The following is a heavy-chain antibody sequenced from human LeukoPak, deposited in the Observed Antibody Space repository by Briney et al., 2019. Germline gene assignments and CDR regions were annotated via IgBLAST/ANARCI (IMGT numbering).Heavy chain of an antibody. Sequence: SETLSLTCTVSGGSISSYYWSWIRQPAGKGLEWIGRIYTSGSTNYNPSLKSRVTMSVDTSKNQFSLKLSSVTAADTAVYYCARDRRIVAAGPIVRRDYYYYMDVWGKGTTVTVSS. CDR1: GGSISSYY. CDR3: ARDRRIVAAGPIVRRDYYYYMDV. D-gene: IGHD6-13*01. J-gene: IGHJ6*03. CDR2: IYTSGST. V-gene: IGHV4-4*07.